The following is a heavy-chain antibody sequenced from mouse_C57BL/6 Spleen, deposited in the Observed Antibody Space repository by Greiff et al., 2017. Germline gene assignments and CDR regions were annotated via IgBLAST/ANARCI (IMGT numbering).Heavy chain of an antibody. J-gene: IGHJ3*01. CDR2: ILPGSGST. CDR3: ARSSYYYGSSYPWFAY. V-gene: IGHV1-9*01. CDR1: GYTFTGYW. Sequence: VQVVESGAELMKPGASVKLSCKATGYTFTGYWIEWVKQRPGHGLEWIGEILPGSGSTNYNEKLKGKATFTADTSSNTAYMQLSSLTTEDSAIYYCARSSYYYGSSYPWFAYWGQGTLVTVSA. D-gene: IGHD1-1*01.